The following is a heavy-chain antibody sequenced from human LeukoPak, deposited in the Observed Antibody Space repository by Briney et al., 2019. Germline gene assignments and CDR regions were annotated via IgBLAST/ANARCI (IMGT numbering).Heavy chain of an antibody. CDR1: EFTFSSYA. Sequence: PGGSLRLSCAASEFTFSSYAMSWVRQAPGKGLEWVSDISGRGGGTHYADSVKGRFTISRDNSKNTVSLQMNSLRPDDTAVYYCARMMYYDNNGYYSYWGQGTLVTVSS. CDR2: ISGRGGGT. CDR3: ARMMYYDNNGYYSY. V-gene: IGHV3-23*01. J-gene: IGHJ4*02. D-gene: IGHD3-22*01.